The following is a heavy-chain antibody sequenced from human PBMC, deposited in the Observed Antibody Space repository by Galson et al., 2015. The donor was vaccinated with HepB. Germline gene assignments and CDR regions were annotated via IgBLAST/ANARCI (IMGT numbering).Heavy chain of an antibody. D-gene: IGHD3-16*01. CDR2: ISGRGSTR. CDR1: GFIFRHHA. V-gene: IGHV3-23*01. Sequence: SLRLSCAGSGFIFRHHAMAWIRQAPGKGLEWVSGISGRGSTRSYSDAVKGRFSISRDNSKDTVFLQMDNLSAEDTAFYYCVKEGSWFGGDWFDPWGQGALVTVS. CDR3: VKEGSWFGGDWFDP. J-gene: IGHJ5*02.